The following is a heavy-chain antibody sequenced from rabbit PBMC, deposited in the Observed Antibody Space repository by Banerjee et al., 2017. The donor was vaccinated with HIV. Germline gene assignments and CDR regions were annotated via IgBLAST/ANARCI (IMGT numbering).Heavy chain of an antibody. CDR2: INTSSGNT. J-gene: IGHJ4*01. D-gene: IGHD4-1*01. CDR1: GSTLSRYY. V-gene: IGHV1S45*01. Sequence: QQQLEESGGGLVKPGGSLTLTCKASGSTLSRYYICWVRQAPGKGLEWIACINTSSGNTVYASWAKGRFTISKTSSTTVTLQMTSLTAADTATYFCARDLAGVIGWNFNLWGQGTRSPS. CDR3: ARDLAGVIGWNFNL.